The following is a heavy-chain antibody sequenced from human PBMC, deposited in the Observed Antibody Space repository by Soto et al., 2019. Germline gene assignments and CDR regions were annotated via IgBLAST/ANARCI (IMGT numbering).Heavy chain of an antibody. CDR3: ARGAASPVGTVIQLWLRGDYYGMDV. Sequence: SVKVSCKASGGTFSGYAISWVRQAPGQGLEWMGGIIPIFGTANYAQKFQGRVTITADESTSTAYMELSSLRSEDTAVYYCARGAASPVGTVIQLWLRGDYYGMDVWGQGTTVTVSS. CDR1: GGTFSGYA. V-gene: IGHV1-69*13. CDR2: IIPIFGTA. J-gene: IGHJ6*02. D-gene: IGHD5-18*01.